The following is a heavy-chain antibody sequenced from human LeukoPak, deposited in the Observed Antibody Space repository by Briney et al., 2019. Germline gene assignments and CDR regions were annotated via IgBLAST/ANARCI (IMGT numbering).Heavy chain of an antibody. CDR3: ARAGIVAVIGYGMDV. CDR2: IRNKAFRETS. Sequence: GGSLRLSCTTSGFTFSDCALSWVRQAPGKGLEWVSLIRNKAFRETSEYAASVEGRFSISRDASKSIVYLQMNSLQTEDTAVYYCARAGIVAVIGYGMDVWGRGTTVTVSS. CDR1: GFTFSDCA. J-gene: IGHJ6*02. V-gene: IGHV3-49*04. D-gene: IGHD5-12*01.